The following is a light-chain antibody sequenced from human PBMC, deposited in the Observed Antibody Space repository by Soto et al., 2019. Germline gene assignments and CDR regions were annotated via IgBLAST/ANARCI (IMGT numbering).Light chain of an antibody. CDR3: QNYNSAPPAGA. J-gene: IGKJ4*01. CDR1: QGMNDR. CDR2: AIS. Sequence: DVQMTQSPSSLSASVGDRVSITCLASQGMNDRLAWYQQKPGKVPNLLIYAISTLQSGVPSRFSGSGSGTDFTLTISSLQPEDVATYYCQNYNSAPPAGAFGGGTKVEIK. V-gene: IGKV1-27*01.